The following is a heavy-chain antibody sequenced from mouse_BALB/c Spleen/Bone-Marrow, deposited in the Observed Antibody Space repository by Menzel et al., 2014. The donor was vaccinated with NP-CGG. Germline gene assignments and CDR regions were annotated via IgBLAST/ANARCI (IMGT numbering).Heavy chain of an antibody. CDR3: ARVPMDY. CDR2: IRNKAYDYTT. CDR1: GFTFTDSY. V-gene: IGHV7-3*02. J-gene: IGHJ4*01. Sequence: EVHLVEPGGGLVQPGGSLRLSCTTSGFTFTDSYMSWVRQPPGKALEWLGFIRNKAYDYTTEYSASVKGRFTISRDSSQSILYLQMNTLRPEDSATYYCARVPMDYWGQGTSVTVSS.